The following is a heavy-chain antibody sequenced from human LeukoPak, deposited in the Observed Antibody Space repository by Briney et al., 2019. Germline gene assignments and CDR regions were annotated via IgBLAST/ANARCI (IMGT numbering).Heavy chain of an antibody. Sequence: PSETLSLTCTVSGGSISSSSYYWVWMRQPPGKGLEGIGSIYYSGSTYYNPSLKSRVTISVDTSKNQFSLTLNSVTAADTAVYYCARHTSMVRGVMKYYFDYWGQGTLATV. CDR1: GGSISSSSYY. D-gene: IGHD3-10*01. V-gene: IGHV4-39*01. J-gene: IGHJ4*02. CDR3: ARHTSMVRGVMKYYFDY. CDR2: IYYSGST.